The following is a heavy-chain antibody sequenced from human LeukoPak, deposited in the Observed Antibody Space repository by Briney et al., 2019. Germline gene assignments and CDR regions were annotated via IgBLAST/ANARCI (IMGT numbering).Heavy chain of an antibody. V-gene: IGHV4-38-2*01. Sequence: SETLSLTCAVSGYSISSGYYWGWIRQPPGKGLERIGSIYHSGSTYYNPSLKSRVTISVDTSKNQFSLKLSSVTAADTAVYYCARIPFPLLRFLEWSGDYWGQGTLVTVSS. CDR1: GYSISSGYY. D-gene: IGHD3-3*01. J-gene: IGHJ4*02. CDR3: ARIPFPLLRFLEWSGDY. CDR2: IYHSGST.